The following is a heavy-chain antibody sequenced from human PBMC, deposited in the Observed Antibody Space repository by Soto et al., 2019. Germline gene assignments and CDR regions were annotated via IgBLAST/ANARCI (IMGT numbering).Heavy chain of an antibody. CDR1: GYTFTSYA. J-gene: IGHJ4*02. CDR3: TRTPGGTAGPAHY. Sequence: QVQLVQSGAEVKKPGASVKVSCKASGYTFTSYAMHWVRQAPGQRLEWMGWINAGNGHTKYSQKSQGRGTVTSHTSASTASMALSSLRSQDTAAYYCTRTPGGTAGPAHYWPPATLVSVS. V-gene: IGHV1-3*01. D-gene: IGHD2-21*02. CDR2: INAGNGHT.